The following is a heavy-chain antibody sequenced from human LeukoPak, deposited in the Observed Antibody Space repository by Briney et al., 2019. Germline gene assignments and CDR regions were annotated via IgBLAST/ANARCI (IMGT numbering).Heavy chain of an antibody. CDR3: ASERRRHYDYVWGAPGL. V-gene: IGHV3-30*04. CDR1: GFTFSSYA. CDR2: ISYDGSNK. J-gene: IGHJ2*01. Sequence: GRSLRLSCAASGFTFSSYAMHWVRQAPGRGLEWVAVISYDGSNKYYADSVKGRFTISRDNSKNTLYLQMNSLRAEDTAVYYCASERRRHYDYVWGAPGLWGRGTLVTVSS. D-gene: IGHD3-16*01.